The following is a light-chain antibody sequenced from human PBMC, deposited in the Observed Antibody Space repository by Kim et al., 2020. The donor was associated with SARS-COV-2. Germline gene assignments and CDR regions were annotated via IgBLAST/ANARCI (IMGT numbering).Light chain of an antibody. J-gene: IGKJ4*01. V-gene: IGKV1-5*03. CDR2: KAS. Sequence: TLSASIEDRVPITCRASQNINNWLAWYQQKPGKAPKVLIYKASTLQSGVPSRFSGSGFGTEYTLTISSLQPDDFATYYCQQYTTHFGGGTKVDIK. CDR3: QQYTTH. CDR1: QNINNW.